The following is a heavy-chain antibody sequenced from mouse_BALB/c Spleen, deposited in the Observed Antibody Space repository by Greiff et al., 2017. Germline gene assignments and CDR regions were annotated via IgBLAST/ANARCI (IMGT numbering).Heavy chain of an antibody. V-gene: IGHV1S81*02. Sequence: QVQLKQPGAELVKPGASVKLSCKASGYTFTSYWMHWVKQRPGQGLEWIGEINPSNGRTNYNEKFKSKATLTVDKSSSTAYMQLSSLTSEDSAVYYCARNMITTEDYWGQGTSVTVSS. CDR3: ARNMITTEDY. CDR2: INPSNGRT. D-gene: IGHD2-4*01. J-gene: IGHJ4*01. CDR1: GYTFTSYW.